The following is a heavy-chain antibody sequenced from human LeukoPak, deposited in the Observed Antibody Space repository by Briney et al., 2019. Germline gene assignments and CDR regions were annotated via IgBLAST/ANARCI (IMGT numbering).Heavy chain of an antibody. J-gene: IGHJ4*02. CDR2: IIPIFGTA. V-gene: IGHV1-69*05. Sequence: ASVKVSCKASGYTFTGYYMHWVRQAPGQGLEWMGRIIPIFGTANYAQKFQGRVTITTDESTSTAYMELSSLRSEDTAVYYCATVTTGPLDYWGQGTLVTVSS. CDR1: GYTFTGYY. D-gene: IGHD4-17*01. CDR3: ATVTTGPLDY.